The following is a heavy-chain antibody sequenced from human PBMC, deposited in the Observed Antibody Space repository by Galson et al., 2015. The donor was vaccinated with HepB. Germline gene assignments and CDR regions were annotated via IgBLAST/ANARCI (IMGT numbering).Heavy chain of an antibody. CDR2: IRGSSHYI. Sequence: SLRLSCAASGFTFSSYTMSWVRQAPGRGLEWVSSIRGSSHYIYYADSLRGRFTISRDNANNSLFLQLNRLEAEDTAAYFCVSDSVWGEDPPNFDNWGQGTLVAVSS. J-gene: IGHJ4*02. CDR1: GFTFSSYT. V-gene: IGHV3-21*01. CDR3: VSDSVWGEDPPNFDN. D-gene: IGHD1-26*01.